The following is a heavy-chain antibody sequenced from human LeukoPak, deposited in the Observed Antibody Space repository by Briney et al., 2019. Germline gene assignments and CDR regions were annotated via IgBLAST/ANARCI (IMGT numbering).Heavy chain of an antibody. Sequence: SSETLSLTCAVYGGSFSGYYWSWIRQPPGKGLEWIGEINHSGSTNYNPSLKSRVTISVDTSKNQFFLKLSSVTAADTAVYYCARYGSGSTWFDPWGQGTLVTVSS. D-gene: IGHD3-10*01. J-gene: IGHJ5*02. CDR1: GGSFSGYY. CDR3: ARYGSGSTWFDP. CDR2: INHSGST. V-gene: IGHV4-34*01.